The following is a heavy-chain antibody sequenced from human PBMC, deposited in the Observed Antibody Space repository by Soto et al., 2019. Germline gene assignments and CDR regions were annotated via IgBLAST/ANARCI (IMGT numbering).Heavy chain of an antibody. Sequence: PGESLKISCKGSGYSFTSYWIGWVRQMPGKGLEWMGIIYPGDSDTRYSPSFQGQVTISADKSISTAYLQWSSLKASDTAMYYCARSHGEWELLSWFDPWGQGTLVPVSS. CDR3: ARSHGEWELLSWFDP. CDR2: IYPGDSDT. V-gene: IGHV5-51*01. D-gene: IGHD1-26*01. CDR1: GYSFTSYW. J-gene: IGHJ5*02.